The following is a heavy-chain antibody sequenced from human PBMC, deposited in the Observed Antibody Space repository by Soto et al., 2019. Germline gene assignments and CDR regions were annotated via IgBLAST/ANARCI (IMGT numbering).Heavy chain of an antibody. D-gene: IGHD5-18*01. J-gene: IGHJ4*02. CDR1: GGSISNAAYS. V-gene: IGHV4-30-2*01. Sequence: SETLSLTCPVSGGSISNAAYSWSWIRQPPGKGLEWIGYIYPSGMPFYNPSLRSRVTISIDRSNDQFSLNLKSVTAADTAVYYCARERGGYGLFDSWGQGTLVTVSS. CDR2: IYPSGMP. CDR3: ARERGGYGLFDS.